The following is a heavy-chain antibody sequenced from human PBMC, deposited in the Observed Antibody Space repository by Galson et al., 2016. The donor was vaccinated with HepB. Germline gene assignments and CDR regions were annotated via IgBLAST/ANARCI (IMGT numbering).Heavy chain of an antibody. J-gene: IGHJ3*01. CDR2: IGSSVSTI. V-gene: IGHV3-48*02. CDR3: ARELVRSAFDL. CDR1: GFTFSRSG. D-gene: IGHD6-6*01. Sequence: SLRLSCAGSGFTFSRSGLNWVRQAPGKGLQWVSYIGSSVSTIYYADSVKGRFTISRDNAKNSVYLQMHSLRDDDTAVYYCARELVRSAFDLWGQGTMVTVSS.